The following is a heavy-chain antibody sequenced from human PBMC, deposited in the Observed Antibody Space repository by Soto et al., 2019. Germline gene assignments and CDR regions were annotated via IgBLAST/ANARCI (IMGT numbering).Heavy chain of an antibody. D-gene: IGHD1-7*01. V-gene: IGHV3-33*01. CDR2: IWYDGSNK. J-gene: IGHJ6*02. CDR3: AREFTANSRLFYYYYGMDV. Sequence: GGSLRLSCAASGFTFSSYGMHWVRQAPGKGLEWVAVIWYDGSNKYYADSVKGRFTISRDNSKNTLYLQMNSLRAEDTAVYYCAREFTANSRLFYYYYGMDVWGQGTTVTVSS. CDR1: GFTFSSYG.